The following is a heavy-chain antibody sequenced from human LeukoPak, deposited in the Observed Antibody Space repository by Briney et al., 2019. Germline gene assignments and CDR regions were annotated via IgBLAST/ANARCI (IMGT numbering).Heavy chain of an antibody. CDR3: ARSYCGGDCYSPDAFDI. V-gene: IGHV1-3*03. Sequence: ASVKVSCQASGYTFTSYAMHWVRQAPGQRLEWMGWINAGNGNTKYSQEFQGRVTITRDTSASTAYMELSSLRSEDMAVYYCARSYCGGDCYSPDAFDIWGQGTMVTVSS. CDR2: INAGNGNT. CDR1: GYTFTSYA. J-gene: IGHJ3*02. D-gene: IGHD2-21*02.